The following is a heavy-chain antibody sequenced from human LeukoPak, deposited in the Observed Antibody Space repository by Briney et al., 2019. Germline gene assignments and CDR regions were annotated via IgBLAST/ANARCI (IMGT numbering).Heavy chain of an antibody. V-gene: IGHV1-2*02. J-gene: IGHJ3*02. CDR1: GYTFTGYY. CDR3: AKGAGTISPFDAFDI. Sequence: GASVKVSCKASGYTFTGYYTHWVRQAPGQGLEWMGWINPNSGGTNYAQKFQGRVTMTRDTSISTAYMELSRLRSDDTAVYYCAKGAGTISPFDAFDIWGQGTMVTVSS. CDR2: INPNSGGT. D-gene: IGHD1-1*01.